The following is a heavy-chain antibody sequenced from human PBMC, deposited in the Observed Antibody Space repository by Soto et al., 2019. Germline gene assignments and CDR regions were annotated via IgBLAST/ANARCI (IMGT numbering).Heavy chain of an antibody. D-gene: IGHD3-3*01. Sequence: GGSLRLSCAASGFTFSSYAMSWVRQAPGKGLEWVSAISGSGGSTYYADSVKGRFTISRDNSKNTLYLQMNSLRAEDTAVYYCAKQKYESYDFWSGYSPYYFDYWGQGTLVTVSS. J-gene: IGHJ4*02. CDR3: AKQKYESYDFWSGYSPYYFDY. CDR2: ISGSGGST. CDR1: GFTFSSYA. V-gene: IGHV3-23*01.